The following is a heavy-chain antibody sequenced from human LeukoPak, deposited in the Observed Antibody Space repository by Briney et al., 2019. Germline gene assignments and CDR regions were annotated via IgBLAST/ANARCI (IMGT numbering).Heavy chain of an antibody. J-gene: IGHJ2*01. CDR1: GVTLSSYA. D-gene: IGHD1-26*01. V-gene: IGHV3-23*01. CDR3: AKGRSVGASYWYFDL. CDR2: ISSSGSGGNT. Sequence: GGSLRLSCAASGVTLSSYAMSWARQAPGKGLEWVSGISSSGSGGNTYYADSVKGRFTISRDSSKNTLFLHMNTLRAEDTAIYYRAKGRSVGASYWYFDLWGRGTLVTVSS.